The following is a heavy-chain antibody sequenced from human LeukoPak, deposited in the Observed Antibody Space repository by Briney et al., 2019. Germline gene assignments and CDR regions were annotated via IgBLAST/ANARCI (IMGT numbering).Heavy chain of an antibody. V-gene: IGHV3-21*01. CDR1: GFTFSSYS. J-gene: IGHJ4*02. CDR3: ARSSNWNYALLGY. Sequence: GGSLRLSCAASGFTFSSYSMSWVRQAPGKGLEWVSSISSSSSYIFYADSVKGRFTISRDNAKNSLYLQMNSLRAEDTAVYYCARSSNWNYALLGYWGQGTLVTVSS. CDR2: ISSSSSYI. D-gene: IGHD1-7*01.